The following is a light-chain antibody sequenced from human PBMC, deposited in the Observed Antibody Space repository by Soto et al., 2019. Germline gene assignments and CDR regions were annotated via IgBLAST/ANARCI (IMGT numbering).Light chain of an antibody. CDR3: QQYNSYPRT. V-gene: IGKV1-5*03. Sequence: DIQMTQSPSSLSASVGDRVTITCRASQSIRSYLNWYQQNPGKAPKLLIYQASSLESGVPSRFSGSGFGTEFNLTISSLQPDHFATYYCQQYNSYPRTFGKGTKV. J-gene: IGKJ1*01. CDR2: QAS. CDR1: QSIRSY.